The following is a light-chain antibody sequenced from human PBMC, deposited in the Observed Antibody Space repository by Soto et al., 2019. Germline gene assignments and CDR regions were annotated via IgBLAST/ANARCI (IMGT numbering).Light chain of an antibody. CDR1: QRVSNY. J-gene: IGKJ1*01. V-gene: IGKV3-11*01. Sequence: VLTQSPATLSLSPGERATLSCRARQRVSNYLAGYEQNTGQAHRPLIYDASNRATGIPDRFSGSGSGTDFTLTISSLEPKDFAVYYCQQRSNWWTFGQGAKVDIK. CDR3: QQRSNWWT. CDR2: DAS.